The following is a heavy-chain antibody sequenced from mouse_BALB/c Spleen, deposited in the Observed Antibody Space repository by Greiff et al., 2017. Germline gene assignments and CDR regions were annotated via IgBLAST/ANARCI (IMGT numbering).Heavy chain of an antibody. D-gene: IGHD2-4*01. J-gene: IGHJ3*01. V-gene: IGHV1-9*01. CDR1: GYTFSSYW. CDR2: ILPGSGST. Sequence: VMLVESGAELMKPGASVKISCKATGYTFSSYWIEWVKQRPGHGLEWIGEILPGSGSTNYNEKFKGKATFTADTSSNTAYMQLSSLTSEDSAVYYCARLTMITTFAYWGQGTLVTVSA. CDR3: ARLTMITTFAY.